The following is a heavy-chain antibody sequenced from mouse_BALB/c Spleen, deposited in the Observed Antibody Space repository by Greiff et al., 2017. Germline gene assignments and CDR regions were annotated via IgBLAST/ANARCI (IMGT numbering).Heavy chain of an antibody. CDR1: GFTFSSYA. J-gene: IGHJ4*01. CDR2: ISSGGSYT. Sequence: VQLKQSGGGLVKPGGSLKLSCAASGFTFSSYAMSWVRQSPEKRLEWVAEISSGGSYTYYPDTVTGRFTISRDNAKNTLYLEMSSLRSEDTAMYYCARETTGGYYAMDYWGQGTSVTVSS. CDR3: ARETTGGYYAMDY. D-gene: IGHD1-1*01. V-gene: IGHV5-9-4*01.